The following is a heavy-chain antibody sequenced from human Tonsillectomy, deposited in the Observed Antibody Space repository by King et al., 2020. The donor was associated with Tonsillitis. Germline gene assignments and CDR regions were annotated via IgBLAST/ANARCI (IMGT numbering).Heavy chain of an antibody. Sequence: VQLVESGGGLIQPGGSLRLSCAASGFTISFNYMSWVRQAPGKGLEWVSVIYTGGSTYYADSVKGRFTIPRDNSKNTLSLQMKSLRAEDTAVYYCASDVAAAGFLWDWGQGALVTVSS. D-gene: IGHD6-13*01. CDR1: GFTISFNY. CDR2: IYTGGST. J-gene: IGHJ4*02. CDR3: ASDVAAAGFLWD. V-gene: IGHV3-53*01.